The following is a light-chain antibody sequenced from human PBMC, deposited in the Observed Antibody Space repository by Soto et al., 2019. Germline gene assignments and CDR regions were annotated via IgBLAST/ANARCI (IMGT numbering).Light chain of an antibody. V-gene: IGKV3-15*01. Sequence: EIVMTQSPATLSVSPGERATLSCRASQSVRSNLGWYQQKPGQAPRLLIYGASTRATGVPARFSGSGSGTEFTLTISSPQSEDFAVYYCQQYDNWPLTFGGGTKVEIK. CDR1: QSVRSN. J-gene: IGKJ4*01. CDR2: GAS. CDR3: QQYDNWPLT.